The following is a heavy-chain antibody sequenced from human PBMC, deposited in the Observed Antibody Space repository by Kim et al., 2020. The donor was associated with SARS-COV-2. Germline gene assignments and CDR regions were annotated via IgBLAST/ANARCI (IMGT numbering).Heavy chain of an antibody. D-gene: IGHD3-10*01. CDR2: IYYSGST. V-gene: IGHV4-39*01. J-gene: IGHJ4*02. CDR1: GGSISSSSYY. Sequence: SETLSLTCTVSGGSISSSSYYWGWIRQPPGKGLEWIGSIYYSGSTYYNPSLKSRVTISVDTSKNQFSLKLSSVTAADTAVYYCARLKGWDWFGELLRKYYFDYWGQGTLVTVSS. CDR3: ARLKGWDWFGELLRKYYFDY.